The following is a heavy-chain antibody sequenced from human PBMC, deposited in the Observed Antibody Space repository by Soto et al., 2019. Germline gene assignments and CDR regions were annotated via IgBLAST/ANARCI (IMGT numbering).Heavy chain of an antibody. CDR3: AKDTYYTAMVDHFDY. D-gene: IGHD5-18*01. Sequence: PVGSLRLSCAASGFTFSSYAMSWVRQAPGKGLEWVSAISGSGGSTYYADSVKGRFTISRDNSKNTLYLQMNSLRAEDTAVYYCAKDTYYTAMVDHFDYWGQGTLVTVSS. CDR2: ISGSGGST. CDR1: GFTFSSYA. V-gene: IGHV3-23*01. J-gene: IGHJ4*02.